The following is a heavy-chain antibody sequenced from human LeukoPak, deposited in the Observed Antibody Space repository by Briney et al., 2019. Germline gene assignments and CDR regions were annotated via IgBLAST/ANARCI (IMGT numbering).Heavy chain of an antibody. CDR2: MNPNRGNT. Sequence: ASVKVSCKASGYTFTSYDINWVRQATGQGLEWMGWMNPNRGNTGYAQKFQGRVTMTRNTSISTAYMELSSLRSEDTAVYYCAREYCSSTSCYRWDNWFDPWGQGTLVIVSS. D-gene: IGHD2-2*01. J-gene: IGHJ5*02. V-gene: IGHV1-8*01. CDR1: GYTFTSYD. CDR3: AREYCSSTSCYRWDNWFDP.